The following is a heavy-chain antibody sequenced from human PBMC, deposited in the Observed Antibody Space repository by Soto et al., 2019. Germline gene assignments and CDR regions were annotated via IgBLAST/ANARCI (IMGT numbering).Heavy chain of an antibody. Sequence: GGSLRLSCAASGFSFSNYAMNWVRQAPGKGLEWVSGISSGGGGTYYADSVKGRFIISRDNAKNTVYLQMNSLRAEDTAVYYCARGSRVGAVDVGMDVWGQGTTVTVSS. V-gene: IGHV3-23*01. J-gene: IGHJ6*02. D-gene: IGHD1-26*01. CDR2: ISSGGGGT. CDR1: GFSFSNYA. CDR3: ARGSRVGAVDVGMDV.